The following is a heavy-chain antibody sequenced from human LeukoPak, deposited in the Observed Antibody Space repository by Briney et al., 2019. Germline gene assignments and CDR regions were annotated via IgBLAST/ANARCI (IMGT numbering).Heavy chain of an antibody. CDR2: ISTGSGTI. J-gene: IGHJ4*01. D-gene: IGHD1-14*01. Sequence: GGTLRLFCGASGITFSSYSMNWVRRPPGKGLQWITSISTGSGTIYYADSVRGRFTISRDNAKNSLYLQMNSLRAEATAVYYCAKIATTATGDYWGQGTLVTVSS. V-gene: IGHV3-48*01. CDR3: AKIATTATGDY. CDR1: GITFSSYS.